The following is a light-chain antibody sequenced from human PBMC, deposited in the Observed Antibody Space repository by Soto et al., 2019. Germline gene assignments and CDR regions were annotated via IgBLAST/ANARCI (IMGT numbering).Light chain of an antibody. Sequence: EIGMTQSQATLSVSPGERATISCRASQSISSELAWYQQKPGQPPRLLIYSASTRATGVPARFTGSGSGSEFTLTISGLQSEDFAVYYCQHGHNWPLTFGQGTRVEI. CDR2: SAS. V-gene: IGKV3-15*01. CDR1: QSISSE. CDR3: QHGHNWPLT. J-gene: IGKJ2*01.